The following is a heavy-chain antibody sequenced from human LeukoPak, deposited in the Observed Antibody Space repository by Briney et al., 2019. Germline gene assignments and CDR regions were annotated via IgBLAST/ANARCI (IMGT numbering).Heavy chain of an antibody. CDR2: VYQTGDT. Sequence: KPSETLSLTCIVSGGSMNNYCWSWFRQPPGKGLEWIAYVYQTGDTRYNPSLKSRVSISLDMSKNQFSLKVSSMTATDTAVYYCARHPFSAPFDYWGQGILVTVSS. CDR3: ARHPFSAPFDY. V-gene: IGHV4-59*08. J-gene: IGHJ4*02. CDR1: GGSMNNYC. D-gene: IGHD6-19*01.